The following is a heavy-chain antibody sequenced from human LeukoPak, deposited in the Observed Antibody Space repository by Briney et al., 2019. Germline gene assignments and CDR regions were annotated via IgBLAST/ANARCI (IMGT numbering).Heavy chain of an antibody. CDR2: IIPIFGTA. V-gene: IGHV1-69*01. J-gene: IGHJ3*02. CDR3: ARGVGYYDSSGTEVDAFDI. D-gene: IGHD3-22*01. CDR1: GGTFISYA. Sequence: ASVKVSCKASGGTFISYAISWVRQAPGQGLEWMGGIIPIFGTANYAQKFQGRVTITADESTSTAYMELSSLRSEDTAVYYCARGVGYYDSSGTEVDAFDIWGQGTMVTVSS.